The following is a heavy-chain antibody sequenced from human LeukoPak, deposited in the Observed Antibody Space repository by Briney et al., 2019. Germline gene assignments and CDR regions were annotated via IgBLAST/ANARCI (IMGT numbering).Heavy chain of an antibody. CDR1: GGSFSGYY. CDR2: INHSGST. CDR3: ARDPPLGGYYYMDV. V-gene: IGHV4-34*01. J-gene: IGHJ6*03. Sequence: SETLSFTCAVYGGSFSGYYWSWIRQPPGKGLEWIGEINHSGSTNYNPSLKSRVTISVDTSKNQFSLKLSSVTAADTAVYYCARDPPLGGYYYMDVWGKGTTVTVSS.